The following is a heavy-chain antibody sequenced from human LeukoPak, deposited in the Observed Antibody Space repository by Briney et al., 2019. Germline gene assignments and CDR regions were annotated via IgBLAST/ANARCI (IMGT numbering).Heavy chain of an antibody. CDR1: GGTFSSYA. D-gene: IGHD1-14*01. CDR2: IIPIFGTA. CDR3: ASLRSTGFDY. J-gene: IGHJ4*02. Sequence: GASVKVSCKASGGTFSSYAISWVRQAPGQGLEWMGGIIPIFGTANYAQKFQGRVTMTRDTSTSTVYMEMSSLRSEDTAVYYCASLRSTGFDYWGQGTLVTVSS. V-gene: IGHV1-69*05.